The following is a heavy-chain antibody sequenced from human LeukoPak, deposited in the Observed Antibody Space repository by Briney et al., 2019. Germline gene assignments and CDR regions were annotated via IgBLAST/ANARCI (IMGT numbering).Heavy chain of an antibody. CDR2: ISSSGSTI. D-gene: IGHD3-10*01. CDR1: GFTFSDYY. V-gene: IGHV3-11*01. J-gene: IGHJ6*02. CDR3: VRDDGFGDVNYYYYGMDV. Sequence: PGGSLRLSCAASGFTFSDYYMSWIRQAPGKGLEWVSYISSSGSTIYYADSVKGRFTISRDNAKNSLYLQMNSLRAEDTAVYYCVRDDGFGDVNYYYYGMDVWGQGTTVTVSS.